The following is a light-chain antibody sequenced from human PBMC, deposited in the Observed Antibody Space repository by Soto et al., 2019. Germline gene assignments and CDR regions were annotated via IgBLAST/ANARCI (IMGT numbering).Light chain of an antibody. CDR2: KAS. V-gene: IGKV1-5*03. J-gene: IGKJ1*01. Sequence: DIQMTQSPPTFLDPLGAGLPIISRASRPLSGGLAWYQQNPGKAPKLLIYKASTLKSGVPSRFSGSGSGTEFTLTISSLQPDDFATYYCQHYNSYSEAFGQGTKVELK. CDR1: RPLSGG. CDR3: QHYNSYSEA.